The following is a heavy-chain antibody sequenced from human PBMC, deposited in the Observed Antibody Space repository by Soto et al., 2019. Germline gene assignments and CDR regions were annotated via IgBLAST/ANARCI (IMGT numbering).Heavy chain of an antibody. CDR1: GYTFTSYA. CDR2: INAVNGYT. CDR3: AKGGYSGYDLFDY. J-gene: IGHJ4*02. Sequence: ASVEVSCKASGYTFTSYAMHWVRQAPGQRLEWMGWINAVNGYTKYSQKFQGRVTITRDTSASTAYMELSSLRSEDTAVYYCAKGGYSGYDLFDYWGQGTLVTVSS. V-gene: IGHV1-3*01. D-gene: IGHD5-12*01.